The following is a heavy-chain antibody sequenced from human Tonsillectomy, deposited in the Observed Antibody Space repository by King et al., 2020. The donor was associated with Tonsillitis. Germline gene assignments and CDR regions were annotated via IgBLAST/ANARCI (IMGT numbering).Heavy chain of an antibody. CDR2: IKQDGREK. D-gene: IGHD2-15*01. CDR3: ARYIGVVVGAADWFDP. J-gene: IGHJ5*02. V-gene: IGHV3-7*05. CDR1: GFTFSNYW. Sequence: QLVESGGGLVQPGGSLRLSCAASGFTFSNYWMTWVRQAPGKGLEWVATIKQDGREKYYVDSVKGRFTISRDNSKKSLYLQMNSLRAEDTAVYYCARYIGVVVGAADWFDPWGQGTLVTVSS.